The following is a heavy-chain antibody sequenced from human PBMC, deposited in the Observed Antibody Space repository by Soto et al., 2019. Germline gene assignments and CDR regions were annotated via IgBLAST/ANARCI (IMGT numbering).Heavy chain of an antibody. Sequence: QVQLVQSGAEVKKPGASVKVSCKASGYTFSRFGISWVRQAPGQGLEWMGWIRAYTGNTNYAQKFQGRVTMTTDTSTSPAYMELRSLRADDTAVYYCARPHFSYCPLLDGWGQGTLVTVSS. CDR1: GYTFSRFG. CDR3: ARPHFSYCPLLDG. J-gene: IGHJ5*02. CDR2: IRAYTGNT. V-gene: IGHV1-18*01. D-gene: IGHD5-18*01.